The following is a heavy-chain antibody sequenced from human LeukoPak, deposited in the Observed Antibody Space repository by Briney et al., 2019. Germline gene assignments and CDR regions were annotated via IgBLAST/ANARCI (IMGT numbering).Heavy chain of an antibody. CDR3: AKDMRGAVAGFDY. CDR2: ISDNGDAT. J-gene: IGHJ4*02. D-gene: IGHD6-19*01. Sequence: GGSLRLSCAASGFTFSSYAMSWVRQAPGKGLEWVSSISDNGDATYYADSVKGRFTISRDNPKNTLALQMNSLRTEDTALYYCAKDMRGAVAGFDYWGQGTLVTVSS. V-gene: IGHV3-23*01. CDR1: GFTFSSYA.